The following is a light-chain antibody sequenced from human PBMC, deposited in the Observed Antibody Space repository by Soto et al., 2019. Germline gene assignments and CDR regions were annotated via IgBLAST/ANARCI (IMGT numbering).Light chain of an antibody. J-gene: IGKJ2*01. Sequence: ESVLTQSLGSLSLSPGETATLSCRASQSIINNYLAWYQQKPGQAPRLLIYGASIMATGVPDRFSGSGSGTDVTLTITRLEVEDFAVYYCHQYGTSPLMYTLGQGTKL. CDR1: QSIINNY. CDR2: GAS. CDR3: HQYGTSPLMYT. V-gene: IGKV3-20*01.